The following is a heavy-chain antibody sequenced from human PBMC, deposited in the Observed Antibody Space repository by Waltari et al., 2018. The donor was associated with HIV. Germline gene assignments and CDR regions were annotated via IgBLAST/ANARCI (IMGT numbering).Heavy chain of an antibody. V-gene: IGHV4-34*01. J-gene: IGHJ4*02. CDR2: INHSGST. Sequence: QVQLQQWGAGLLKPSETLSLTCAVYGGSFSGYYWSWIRQPPGKGLEWIGEINHSGSTNYNPSLKSRVTISVDTSKNQFSLKLSSVTAADTAVYYCARGSGSYRYYFDYWGQGTLVTVSS. CDR3: ARGSGSYRYYFDY. D-gene: IGHD4-4*01. CDR1: GGSFSGYY.